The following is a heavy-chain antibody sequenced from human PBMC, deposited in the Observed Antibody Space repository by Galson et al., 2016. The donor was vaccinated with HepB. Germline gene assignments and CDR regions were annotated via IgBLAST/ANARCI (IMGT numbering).Heavy chain of an antibody. Sequence: SVKVSCKASGGTFSSYGVNWVRQAPGQGLEWMGGIIPVLGTANYAQRFQGRVTITADKSMSTAFMELSSLRSEDTAVYYCARAGGVAGIHDAFDIWGQGTTVTVSS. V-gene: IGHV1-69*06. D-gene: IGHD6-19*01. CDR2: IIPVLGTA. CDR1: GGTFSSYG. CDR3: ARAGGVAGIHDAFDI. J-gene: IGHJ3*02.